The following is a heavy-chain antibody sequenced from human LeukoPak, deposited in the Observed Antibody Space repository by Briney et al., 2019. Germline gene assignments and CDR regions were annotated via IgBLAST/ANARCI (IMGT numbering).Heavy chain of an antibody. V-gene: IGHV3-30*02. CDR3: AKEGIVVVPAATVKLTTYYFDY. Sequence: GGSLRLSCAASGFTFSSYGMHWVRQAPGKGLEWVAVIWYDGSNKYYADPVKGRFTISRDNSKNTLYLQMNSLRAEDTAVYYCAKEGIVVVPAATVKLTTYYFDYWGQGTLVTVSS. CDR2: IWYDGSNK. J-gene: IGHJ4*02. CDR1: GFTFSSYG. D-gene: IGHD2-2*01.